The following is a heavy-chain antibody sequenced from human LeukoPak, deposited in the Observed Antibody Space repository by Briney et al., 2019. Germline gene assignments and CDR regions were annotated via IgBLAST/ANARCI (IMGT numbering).Heavy chain of an antibody. CDR3: ARVRVGSYVQGAFDV. CDR2: INPSGGHT. D-gene: IGHD1-26*01. J-gene: IGHJ3*01. CDR1: GYSFTAYY. V-gene: IGHV1-46*01. Sequence: GASVKVSCKASGYSFTAYYIHWVRQAPGQRLEWMGKINPSGGHTDYSQKFQGRVTLTRDMSTSTVYMALSSLRSEDTALYYCARVRVGSYVQGAFDVWGQGTMVTVSS.